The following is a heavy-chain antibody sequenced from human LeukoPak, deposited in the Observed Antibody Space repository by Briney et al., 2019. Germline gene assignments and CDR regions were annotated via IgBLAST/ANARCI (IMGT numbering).Heavy chain of an antibody. D-gene: IGHD5-24*01. CDR3: AHSEFGDGYKPGVPPFDY. J-gene: IGHJ4*02. CDR1: GFSLRTRGEG. V-gene: IGHV2-5*02. Sequence: SAPTLLYTTPTLTLTCTFTGFSLRTRGEGVGWIRQTPAKALESLSLIYWDDDKHYSPSLKSRLTITKDTSKNQVVLTMTNMDPVDTATYYCAHSEFGDGYKPGVPPFDYWGQGTLVTVSS. CDR2: IYWDDDK.